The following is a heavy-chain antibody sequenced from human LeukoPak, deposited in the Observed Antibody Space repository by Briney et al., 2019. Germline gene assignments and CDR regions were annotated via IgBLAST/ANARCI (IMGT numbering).Heavy chain of an antibody. CDR3: ARYYYDSSGYSFFDY. J-gene: IGHJ4*02. V-gene: IGHV3-7*01. D-gene: IGHD3-22*01. CDR2: IKQDGSEK. CDR1: GFTFSSYW. Sequence: GGSLRLSCAASGFTFSSYWMSWVRQAPGKGLEWVANIKQDGSEKYYVDSVKGRFTISRDNAKNSLYLQMNSLRAEDTAVYCCARYYYDSSGYSFFDYWGQGTLVTVSS.